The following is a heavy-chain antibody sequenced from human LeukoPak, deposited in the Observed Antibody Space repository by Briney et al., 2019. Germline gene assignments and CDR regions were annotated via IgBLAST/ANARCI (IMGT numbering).Heavy chain of an antibody. CDR3: ARPTKEGSSWYWWFDP. CDR2: INNDGSST. Sequence: GGSLRLSCAASGFTFSSYWMHWVRQAPGKGLVWVSSINNDGSSTSYADSVKGRFTISRDNAKNTLYLQMNSLRAEDTAVYYCARPTKEGSSWYWWFDPWGQGTLVTVSS. J-gene: IGHJ5*02. V-gene: IGHV3-74*01. D-gene: IGHD6-13*01. CDR1: GFTFSSYW.